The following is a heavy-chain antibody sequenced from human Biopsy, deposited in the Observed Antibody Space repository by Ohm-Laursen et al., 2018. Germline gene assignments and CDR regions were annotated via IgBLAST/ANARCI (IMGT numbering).Heavy chain of an antibody. Sequence: SLRLSCAASGFTFSGYGMHWVRQAPGKGLEWAAVIWYDGTDKFYADSVKGRFTISRDNSKNTLYLHMNSLRAADTAVYYCARDRYYGSENYFSHYNMDVWGQGTTVTVSS. D-gene: IGHD3-10*01. CDR1: GFTFSGYG. V-gene: IGHV3-33*01. CDR2: IWYDGTDK. J-gene: IGHJ6*03. CDR3: ARDRYYGSENYFSHYNMDV.